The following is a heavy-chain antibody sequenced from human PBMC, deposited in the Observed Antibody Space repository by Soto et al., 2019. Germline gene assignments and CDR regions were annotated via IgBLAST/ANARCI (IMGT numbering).Heavy chain of an antibody. D-gene: IGHD3-16*02. CDR3: ARDGIAARDFMITFGGVIATYFDY. J-gene: IGHJ4*02. CDR2: ISSNGGST. Sequence: EVQLVESGGGLVQPGGSLRLSCAASGFTFSSYAMHWVRQAPGKGLEYVSAISSNGGSTYYANSVKGRFTISRDNSKNTLYLQMGSLRAEDMAVYYCARDGIAARDFMITFGGVIATYFDYWGQGTLVTVSS. CDR1: GFTFSSYA. V-gene: IGHV3-64*01.